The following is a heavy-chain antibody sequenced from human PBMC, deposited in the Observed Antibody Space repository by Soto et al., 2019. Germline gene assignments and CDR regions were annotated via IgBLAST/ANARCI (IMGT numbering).Heavy chain of an antibody. V-gene: IGHV3-9*01. J-gene: IGHJ4*02. CDR2: ITWNSRVL. D-gene: IGHD3-3*01. CDR3: AKGRYDFWSPYYFDS. Sequence: EVQLVESGGRLVQPGRSLRLSCVGTGLNFDDFAMHWVRQAPWKGLEWVSGITWNSRVLAYADSVKGRFTISRDNARNSLYLQMDSLRDEDTALYYCAKGRYDFWSPYYFDSWGQGTLVTVSS. CDR1: GLNFDDFA.